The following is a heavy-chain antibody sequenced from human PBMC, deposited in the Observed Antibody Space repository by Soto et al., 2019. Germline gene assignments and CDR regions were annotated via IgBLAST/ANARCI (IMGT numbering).Heavy chain of an antibody. CDR2: ISSGGNTK. CDR3: ARVAY. Sequence: EVQLVESGGGLVKPGGSLRLSCVASGFTFSRYSINWFRQAPGKGLEWVSSISSGGNTKSYANSVKGRFTISRDNAKKSLYLEMNSLRPEDTAVYYCARVAYWGQGTLVTVSS. J-gene: IGHJ4*02. CDR1: GFTFSRYS. V-gene: IGHV3-21*01.